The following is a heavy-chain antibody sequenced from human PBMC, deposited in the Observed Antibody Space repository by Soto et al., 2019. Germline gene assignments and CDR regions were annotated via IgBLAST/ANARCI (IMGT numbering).Heavy chain of an antibody. D-gene: IGHD2-2*02. CDR3: AACEVYISGPKISVQ. J-gene: IGHJ4*02. Sequence: TLSHTCTGSGASIRSGDCFWSWTCQSTGKGLEWIGYIYDSGSSYYNPSLQSRVTMSVDTSKNQFSLKLSSVTAADTAVYYCAACEVYISGPKISVQWCQGSRVTV. CDR2: IYDSGSS. V-gene: IGHV4-30-4*01. CDR1: GASIRSGDCF.